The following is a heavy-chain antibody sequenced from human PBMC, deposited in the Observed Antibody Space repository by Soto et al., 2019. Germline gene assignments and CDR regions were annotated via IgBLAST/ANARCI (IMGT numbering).Heavy chain of an antibody. CDR1: GGTFSSYA. Sequence: ASVKVSCKASGGTFSSYAISWVRQAPGQGLEWMGGIIPIFGTANYAQKFQGRVTITADESTSTAYMELSSLRSEDTAVYYCASPSVNTAPYYYGMDVWGQGTTVTVSS. CDR2: IIPIFGTA. CDR3: ASPSVNTAPYYYGMDV. D-gene: IGHD4-17*01. J-gene: IGHJ6*02. V-gene: IGHV1-69*13.